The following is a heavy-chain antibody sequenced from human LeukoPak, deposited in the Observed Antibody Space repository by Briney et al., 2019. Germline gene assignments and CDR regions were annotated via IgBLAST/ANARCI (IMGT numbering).Heavy chain of an antibody. CDR1: GFTFSSYG. D-gene: IGHD5-24*01. Sequence: GRSLRLSCAASGFTFSSYGMHWIPQAPGKGLEWVAIISYSGAAKHYADSVRGRFSVSRDNPTNTLFLHMDSLRVEDTAIYYCARDLHAARDSYHYGADCWGQGTLVTVAS. J-gene: IGHJ4*02. V-gene: IGHV3-33*02. CDR3: ARDLHAARDSYHYGADC. CDR2: ISYSGAAK.